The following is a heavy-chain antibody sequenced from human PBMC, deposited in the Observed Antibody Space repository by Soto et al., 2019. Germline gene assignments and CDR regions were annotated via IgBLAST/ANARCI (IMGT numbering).Heavy chain of an antibody. V-gene: IGHV3-21*01. Sequence: GGSLRLSCAASGVTFSSYSMNCVRQAPGKGLEWVSSISSSSSYIYYADSVKGRFTISRDNAKNSLYLQMNSLRAEDTAVYYCARDPSDSGTYASFDYWGQGTLVTVSS. CDR3: ARDPSDSGTYASFDY. J-gene: IGHJ4*02. CDR1: GVTFSSYS. CDR2: ISSSSSYI. D-gene: IGHD1-26*01.